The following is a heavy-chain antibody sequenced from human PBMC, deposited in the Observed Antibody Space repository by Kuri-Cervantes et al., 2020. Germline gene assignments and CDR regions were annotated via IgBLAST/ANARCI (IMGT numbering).Heavy chain of an antibody. CDR1: GGSISNYY. D-gene: IGHD1-26*01. CDR3: ARAEWVVGATH. Sequence: SETLSLTCTVSGGSISNYYWSWIRQPPGKGLEWIAYMYFSGSTNYNPSLKSRVSISVDTSKNQLSLRLSSVTAADTAVYYCARAEWVVGATHWGQGTLVTVSS. V-gene: IGHV4-59*01. CDR2: MYFSGST. J-gene: IGHJ1*01.